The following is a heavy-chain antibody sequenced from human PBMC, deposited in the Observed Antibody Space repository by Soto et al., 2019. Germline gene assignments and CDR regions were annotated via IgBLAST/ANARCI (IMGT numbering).Heavy chain of an antibody. J-gene: IGHJ6*02. CDR3: ARGYCSSTSCYEHYYYGMDV. CDR2: ISAYNGNT. CDR1: GYTFTSYG. V-gene: IGHV1-18*01. D-gene: IGHD2-2*01. Sequence: VASVKVSCKASGYTFTSYGISWVRQAPGQGLEWMGWISAYNGNTNYAQKLQGRVTMTTDTSTSTAYMELRSLRSDDTAVYYCARGYCSSTSCYEHYYYGMDVWGQGTTVTVSS.